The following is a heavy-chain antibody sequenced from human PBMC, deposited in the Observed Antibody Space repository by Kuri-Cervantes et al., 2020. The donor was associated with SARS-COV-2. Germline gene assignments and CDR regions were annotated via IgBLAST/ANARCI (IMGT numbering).Heavy chain of an antibody. CDR2: INHSGST. CDR1: GGSFSGYY. Sequence: LSCAVYGGSFSGYYWSWIRQPPGKGLEWIGEINHSGSTYYNPSLKSRVTISVDTSKNQFSLKLSSVTAADTAVYYCARETYGSGDTYYYYYYGMDVWGQGTTVTVSS. D-gene: IGHD3-10*01. V-gene: IGHV4-34*01. CDR3: ARETYGSGDTYYYYYYGMDV. J-gene: IGHJ6*02.